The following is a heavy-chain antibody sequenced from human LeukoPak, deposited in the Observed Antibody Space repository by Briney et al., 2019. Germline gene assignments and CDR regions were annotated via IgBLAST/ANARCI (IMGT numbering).Heavy chain of an antibody. V-gene: IGHV4-59*08. CDR2: VYYDGST. Sequence: SVTLSLTCFVSGVSISSFYWSWVRQPPGKGLEWIGYVYYDGSTTYNPSLKSRVTISVDTSRRQFSLNLTSVTAADTAVYYCARQGYSSTSDAFDVWGQGTMVTVS. CDR1: GVSISSFY. D-gene: IGHD5-18*01. J-gene: IGHJ3*01. CDR3: ARQGYSSTSDAFDV.